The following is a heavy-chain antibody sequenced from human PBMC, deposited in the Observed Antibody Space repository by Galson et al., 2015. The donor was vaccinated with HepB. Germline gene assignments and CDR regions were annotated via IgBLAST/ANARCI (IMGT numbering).Heavy chain of an antibody. Sequence: SLRLSCAASGFNFNKYWMSWVRQRPGKGLEWLANIKTDGREKYYGDSVKGRLTISRDNAENTLYLQMNSLRAEDTALYYCARDSWRVPDFGGRGTMVTVSS. D-gene: IGHD6-13*01. CDR2: IKTDGREK. CDR1: GFNFNKYW. CDR3: ARDSWRVPDF. V-gene: IGHV3-7*03. J-gene: IGHJ3*01.